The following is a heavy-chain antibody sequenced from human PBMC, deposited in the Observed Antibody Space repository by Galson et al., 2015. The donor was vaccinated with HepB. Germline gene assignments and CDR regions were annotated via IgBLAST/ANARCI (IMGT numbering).Heavy chain of an antibody. Sequence: LVKPTQTLTLTCTFSGFSLSTSGVGVGWIRQPPGKALEWLALIYEDDDKRYSPSLKSRLTITRDTSRNQVVLRMTNMAPVDTATYYCAHSYYDTSGYYNPLFDYWGQGTLVTVSS. CDR2: IYEDDDK. CDR3: AHSYYDTSGYYNPLFDY. D-gene: IGHD3-22*01. V-gene: IGHV2-5*02. J-gene: IGHJ4*02. CDR1: GFSLSTSGVG.